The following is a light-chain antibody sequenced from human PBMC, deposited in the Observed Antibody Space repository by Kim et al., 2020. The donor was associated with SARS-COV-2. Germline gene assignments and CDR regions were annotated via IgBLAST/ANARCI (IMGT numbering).Light chain of an antibody. J-gene: IGKJ1*01. Sequence: EIVMTQSPATLSVSPGERATLSCRASQSVSSNLAWYQQKPGQAPRLLIYGASTRATGIPARFSGSGSGTEFTLTISSLQSEDFAVYYCQQYNNWGWTFGQGTKLEI. CDR3: QQYNNWGWT. CDR1: QSVSSN. CDR2: GAS. V-gene: IGKV3-15*01.